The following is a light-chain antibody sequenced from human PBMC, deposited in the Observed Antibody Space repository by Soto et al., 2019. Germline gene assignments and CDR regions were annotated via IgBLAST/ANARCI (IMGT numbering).Light chain of an antibody. CDR2: GSS. Sequence: EIVMTQSPATLSVSPGERATLSCRASQSVSSNLVWYQQKPGQAPRLLMYGSSIRATGIPARFSGSGSGTEFTLTISSLQSEDFAVYYCQQRSNWPPVWTFGQGTKVDIK. CDR3: QQRSNWPPVWT. V-gene: IGKV3-15*01. CDR1: QSVSSN. J-gene: IGKJ1*01.